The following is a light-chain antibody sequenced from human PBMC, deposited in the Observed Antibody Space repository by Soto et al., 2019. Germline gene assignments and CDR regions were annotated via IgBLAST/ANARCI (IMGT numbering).Light chain of an antibody. CDR2: KVS. CDR1: QNLNDW. J-gene: IGKJ1*01. CDR3: QQYYGPWT. V-gene: IGKV1-5*03. Sequence: DFQMTQSPSTLSASVGDRVTITSRASQNLNDWLAWYQQKSGKAPKLLIYKVSSLQSGVPSRFSGSGSGTEFTLTINNLQPDDSATYFCQQYYGPWTFGQGTKVEIK.